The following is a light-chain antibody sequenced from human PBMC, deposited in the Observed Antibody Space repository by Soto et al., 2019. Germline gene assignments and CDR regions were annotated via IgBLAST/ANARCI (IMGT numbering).Light chain of an antibody. CDR3: AAWDDSLSGWV. CDR2: RNN. V-gene: IGLV1-47*01. J-gene: IGLJ3*02. CDR1: SSHIGSNY. Sequence: QAVLTQPPSASGTPGQRVTISCSGSSSHIGSNYVYWYQQLPGTAPKRLIYRNNQRPSGVPDRFSGSKSGTSASLAISGLRSEDEADDYFAAWDDSLSGWVFGGGTKLTVL.